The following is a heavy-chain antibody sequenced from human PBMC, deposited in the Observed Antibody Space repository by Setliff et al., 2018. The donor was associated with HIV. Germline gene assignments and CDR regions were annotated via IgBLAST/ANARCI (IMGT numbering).Heavy chain of an antibody. D-gene: IGHD3-22*01. CDR1: GGSITGHY. V-gene: IGHV4-59*08. CDR2: IHYSGSS. J-gene: IGHJ3*02. Sequence: SETLSLTCTVSGGSITGHYWSWIRQPPGKGLEWIGYIHYSGSSNYNSSLKSRVTISVDTSKNQFSLKLSSVVAADTAVYYCARAVTPNYFDLSADLRGGFDIWGQGTVVTVSS. CDR3: ARAVTPNYFDLSADLRGGFDI.